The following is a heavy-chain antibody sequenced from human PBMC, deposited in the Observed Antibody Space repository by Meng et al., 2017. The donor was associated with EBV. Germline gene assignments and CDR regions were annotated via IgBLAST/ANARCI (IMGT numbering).Heavy chain of an antibody. CDR2: IRHSGST. V-gene: IGHV4-34*01. CDR3: ARGGGNRGGIVGATYRLNWFDP. CDR1: GGLFSGYY. Sequence: QVQLQQWGAGLLKLSETLSSSCAVYGGLFSGYYWRWIRQPPGKGLEWIGEIRHSGSTNYNPSLKSRVTISVDTSKNQFSLKLGFVTAADTAVYYCARGGGNRGGIVGATYRLNWFDPWSQGTLVTVSS. D-gene: IGHD1-26*01. J-gene: IGHJ5*02.